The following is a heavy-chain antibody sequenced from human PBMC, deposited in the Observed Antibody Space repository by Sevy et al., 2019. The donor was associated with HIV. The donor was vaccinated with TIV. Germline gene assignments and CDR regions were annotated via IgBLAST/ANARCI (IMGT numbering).Heavy chain of an antibody. D-gene: IGHD3-16*01. Sequence: GESLKISCAASGFTFRSYAMSWVRQAPGKGLEWVSAISRSGGSTYYADSVKGRFTISRDNSKNTLYLQMNSLRAEDTAVYYCANTSAKGDDAFNIWGQGAMVTVSS. J-gene: IGHJ3*02. CDR1: GFTFRSYA. CDR2: ISRSGGST. V-gene: IGHV3-23*01. CDR3: ANTSAKGDDAFNI.